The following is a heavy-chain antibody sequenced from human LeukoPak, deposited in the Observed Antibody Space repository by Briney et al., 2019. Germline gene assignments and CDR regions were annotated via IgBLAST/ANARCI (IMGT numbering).Heavy chain of an antibody. CDR2: IKEDGSEK. CDR3: ARIHSGSYYMGFDY. CDR1: GFTFSTYW. J-gene: IGHJ4*02. Sequence: GGSLRLSCEASGFTFSTYWMTWVRQAPGKGLKWVANIKEDGSEKSYVDSVKGRFTISKDNAKNSLYLQMNSLRAEDTAVYYCARIHSGSYYMGFDYWGQGALVTVSS. V-gene: IGHV3-7*01. D-gene: IGHD1-26*01.